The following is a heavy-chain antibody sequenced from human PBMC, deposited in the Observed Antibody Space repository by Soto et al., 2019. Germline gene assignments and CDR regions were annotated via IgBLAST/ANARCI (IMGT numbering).Heavy chain of an antibody. J-gene: IGHJ6*02. CDR1: GFTFSSYG. Sequence: GGSLRLSCAASGFTFSSYGMHWVRQAPGKGLEWVAVISYDGSNKYYADSVKGRFTISRDNSKNTLYLQMNSLRAEDTAVYYCAKDSYGSGSYGRYYYYYGMDVWGQGTTVTVSS. CDR3: AKDSYGSGSYGRYYYYYGMDV. V-gene: IGHV3-30*18. D-gene: IGHD3-10*01. CDR2: ISYDGSNK.